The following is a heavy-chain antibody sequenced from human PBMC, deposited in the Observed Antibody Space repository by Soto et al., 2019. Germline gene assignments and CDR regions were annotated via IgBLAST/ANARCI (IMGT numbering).Heavy chain of an antibody. J-gene: IGHJ5*01. CDR1: GGSIRNVY. Sequence: TLSLTCTVSGGSIRNVYWSWIRQAPGKGLEWIGFIFHSGNAKYNPSLKSRVTISVDTSKNQFSLSLDSVTAADTAVYFCARAQPPTPPFASWGQEPL. CDR2: IFHSGNA. CDR3: ARAQPPTPPFAS. V-gene: IGHV4-59*01. D-gene: IGHD3-3*01.